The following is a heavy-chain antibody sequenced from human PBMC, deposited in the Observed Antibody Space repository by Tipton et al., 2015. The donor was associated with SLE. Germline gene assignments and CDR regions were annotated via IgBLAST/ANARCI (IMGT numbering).Heavy chain of an antibody. J-gene: IGHJ4*02. Sequence: GLVKPSETLSLTCAVYGGSFSGYYWTWIRQPPGKGLEWIGEINHSGRTNYNPSLKSRVTISVDTSKNQFSLKVNSVTAADTAVYYCARGHYRSRYCSGGSCYSPPLDYWGQGTLVTVSS. D-gene: IGHD2-15*01. CDR1: GGSFSGYY. CDR3: ARGHYRSRYCSGGSCYSPPLDY. CDR2: INHSGRT. V-gene: IGHV4-34*01.